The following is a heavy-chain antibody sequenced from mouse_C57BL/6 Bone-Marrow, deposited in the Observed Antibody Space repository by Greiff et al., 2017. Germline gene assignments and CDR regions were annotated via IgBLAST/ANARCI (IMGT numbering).Heavy chain of an antibody. D-gene: IGHD2-4*01. J-gene: IGHJ3*01. V-gene: IGHV1-61*01. Sequence: QVQLKQPGAELVRPGSSVKLSCKASGYTFTSYWMDWVKQRPGQGLEWIGNLYPSDSETHYNQKFKDKATLTVDKSSSKAYMQLSSLTSEDSAVYYCAIYDDYAWFAYWGQGTLVTVSA. CDR1: GYTFTSYW. CDR2: LYPSDSET. CDR3: AIYDDYAWFAY.